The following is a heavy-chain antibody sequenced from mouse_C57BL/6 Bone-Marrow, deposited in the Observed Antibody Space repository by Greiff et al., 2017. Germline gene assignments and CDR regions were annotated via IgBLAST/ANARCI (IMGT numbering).Heavy chain of an antibody. J-gene: IGHJ4*01. D-gene: IGHD2-4*01. CDR1: GYSFTDYN. CDR2: INPYYGTT. Sequence: EVKLVESGPELVKPGASVTISCKASGYSFTDYNMNWVKQSNGKSLEWIGVINPYYGTTRYNQKFKGKATLTVDQSSSTAYMQLNSLTSEDSAVYYCARCYDYDYAMDYWGQGTSVTVSS. CDR3: ARCYDYDYAMDY. V-gene: IGHV1-39*01.